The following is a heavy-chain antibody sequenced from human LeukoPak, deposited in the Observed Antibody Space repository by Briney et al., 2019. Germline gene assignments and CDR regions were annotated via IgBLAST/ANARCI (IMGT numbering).Heavy chain of an antibody. V-gene: IGHV4-34*01. CDR3: ARGRGLARLNIRGGFDY. Sequence: SETLSLTCAVYGGSFSGYYWSWIRQPPGKGLEWIGEINHSGSTNYNPSLKSRVTISVDTSKNQFSLKLSSVTAADTAVYYCARGRGLARLNIRGGFDYWGQGTLVTVSS. CDR2: INHSGST. J-gene: IGHJ4*02. D-gene: IGHD3-10*01. CDR1: GGSFSGYY.